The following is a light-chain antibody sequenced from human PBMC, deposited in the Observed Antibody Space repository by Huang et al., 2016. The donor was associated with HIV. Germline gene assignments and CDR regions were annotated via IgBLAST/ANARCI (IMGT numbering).Light chain of an antibody. CDR1: QNIGTY. V-gene: IGKV1-39*01. CDR2: AAS. Sequence: DIQMTQSPSSLSASVGDRVTITCRASQNIGTYLNWYQQKPGKAPSLLIYAASCLQSGVPSRFGGCGSGAEVTLTISSLQPEDFATYYCQQTYSAPPYTFAQGTKLEIK. J-gene: IGKJ2*01. CDR3: QQTYSAPPYT.